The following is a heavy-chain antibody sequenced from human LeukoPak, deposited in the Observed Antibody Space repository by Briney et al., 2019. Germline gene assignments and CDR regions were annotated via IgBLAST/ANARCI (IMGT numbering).Heavy chain of an antibody. CDR2: IKSKTDGGTT. CDR1: GVTFSNAW. V-gene: IGHV3-15*01. CDR3: TTDLPITTVTTFSLGAYDS. J-gene: IGHJ4*02. Sequence: GGSLRLSCAASGVTFSNAWMSWVRQAPGKGLEWDGRIKSKTDGGTTDYAAPVKGRFTISRDDSKNTLYLQMNSLKTEDTAVYYCTTDLPITTVTTFSLGAYDSWGQGTLVTVSS. D-gene: IGHD4-17*01.